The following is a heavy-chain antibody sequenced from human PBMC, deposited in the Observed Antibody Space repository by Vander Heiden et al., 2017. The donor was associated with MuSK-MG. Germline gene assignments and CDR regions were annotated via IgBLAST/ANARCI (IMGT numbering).Heavy chain of an antibody. CDR3: AREIRGYDYQYYGMDV. Sequence: QVTLRESGPALVKSTQTLTLTCTFSGFSLSTSGMCVSWIRQPPGKALEWLARIDWDDGKYYSTSLKTRLTISKDTSTNQVVLIMTNMEPEDTATYYCAREIRGYDYQYYGMDVWGQGTTVTVSS. CDR1: GFSLSTSGMC. D-gene: IGHD3-10*01. CDR2: IDWDDGK. J-gene: IGHJ6*02. V-gene: IGHV2-70*15.